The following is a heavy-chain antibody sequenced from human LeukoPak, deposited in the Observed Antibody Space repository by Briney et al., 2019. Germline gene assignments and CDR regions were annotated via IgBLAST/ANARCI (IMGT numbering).Heavy chain of an antibody. J-gene: IGHJ4*02. CDR1: GGSISSYY. CDR2: IYYSGST. D-gene: IGHD4-17*01. Sequence: PSETLSLTCTVSGGSISSYYWSWIRQPPGKGLEWIGYIYYSGSTNYNPSLKSRVTISVDTSKNQFSLKLRSVTAADTAVYFCARGNDYGDIPFDYWGQGTLVTVSS. CDR3: ARGNDYGDIPFDY. V-gene: IGHV4-59*01.